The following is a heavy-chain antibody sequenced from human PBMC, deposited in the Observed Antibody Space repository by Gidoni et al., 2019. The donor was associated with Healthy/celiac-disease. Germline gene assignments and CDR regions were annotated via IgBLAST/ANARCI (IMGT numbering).Heavy chain of an antibody. Sequence: EVQLVESGGGLVQPGRSLRLSCAASGFTFDDYAMHWVRQAPGKGLEWGAGISWNSGSIGYADSVKGRFTISRDNAKNSLYLQMNSLRAEDTALYYCAKDPSQSGYYSVAGDAFDIWGQGTMVTVSS. J-gene: IGHJ3*02. CDR2: ISWNSGSI. D-gene: IGHD3-22*01. CDR1: GFTFDDYA. V-gene: IGHV3-9*01. CDR3: AKDPSQSGYYSVAGDAFDI.